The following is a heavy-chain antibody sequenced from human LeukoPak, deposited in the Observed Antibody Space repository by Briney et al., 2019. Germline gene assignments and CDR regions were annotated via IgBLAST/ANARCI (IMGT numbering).Heavy chain of an antibody. Sequence: ASVKVSCKASGYTFTSYGISWVRQAPGQGLEWMGWISAYNGNTNYAQKLQGRVTMTTGTSTSTAYMELRSLRFDDTAVYYCARDVVGGPNAFDIWGQGTMVTVSS. CDR3: ARDVVGGPNAFDI. J-gene: IGHJ3*02. D-gene: IGHD2-21*01. CDR2: ISAYNGNT. V-gene: IGHV1-18*01. CDR1: GYTFTSYG.